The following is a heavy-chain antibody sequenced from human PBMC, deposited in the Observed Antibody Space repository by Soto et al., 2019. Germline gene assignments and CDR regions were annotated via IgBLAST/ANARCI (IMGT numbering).Heavy chain of an antibody. D-gene: IGHD6-19*01. CDR3: ARVTVAGKNFDY. CDR2: IYYSGST. J-gene: IGHJ4*02. CDR1: GGSISSGGYY. Sequence: SETLSLTCTVSGGSISSGGYYWSWIRQHPGKGLEWIGYIYYSGSTYYNPSLKSRVTISVDTSKNQFSLKLSSVTAADTAVYYCARVTVAGKNFDYWGQGTLVTVSS. V-gene: IGHV4-31*03.